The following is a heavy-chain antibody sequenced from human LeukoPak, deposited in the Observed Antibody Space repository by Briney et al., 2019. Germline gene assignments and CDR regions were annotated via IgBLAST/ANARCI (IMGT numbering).Heavy chain of an antibody. CDR1: GYTFTSYY. D-gene: IGHD3-9*01. V-gene: IGHV1-46*01. CDR2: INPSGGST. J-gene: IGHJ6*04. Sequence: ASVKVSCTASGYTFTSYYMHWVRQAPGQGLEWMGIINPSGGSTSYAQKFQGRVTMTMDTSTSTVYMELSSLRSEDTAVYYCAREGRYFDWPGDYYYGMDVWGKGTTVTVSS. CDR3: AREGRYFDWPGDYYYGMDV.